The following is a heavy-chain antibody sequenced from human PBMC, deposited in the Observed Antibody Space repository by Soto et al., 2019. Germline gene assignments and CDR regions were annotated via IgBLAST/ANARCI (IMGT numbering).Heavy chain of an antibody. CDR3: ARVNYDFWSGYYEYYYYYMDV. J-gene: IGHJ6*03. Sequence: SETLSLTCTVSGGSISSYYWSWIRQPPGKGLEWIGYIYYSGSTNYNPSLKSRVTISVDTSKNQFSLKLSSVTAADTAVYYCARVNYDFWSGYYEYYYYYMDVWGKGTTVTVSS. D-gene: IGHD3-3*01. CDR1: GGSISSYY. V-gene: IGHV4-59*01. CDR2: IYYSGST.